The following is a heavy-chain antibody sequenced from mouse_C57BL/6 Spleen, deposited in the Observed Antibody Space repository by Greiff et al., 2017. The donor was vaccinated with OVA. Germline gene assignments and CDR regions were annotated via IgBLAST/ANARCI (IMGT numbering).Heavy chain of an antibody. CDR3: ARLNYYGRSYWYFDV. CDR1: GYTFTSYW. V-gene: IGHV1-69*01. CDR2: IDPSDSYT. Sequence: VQLQQPGAELVMPGASVKLSCKASGYTFTSYWMHWVKQRPGQGLEWIGEIDPSDSYTNYNQKFKGKSTLTVDKSSSTAYMQLSSLTSEDSAVYYCARLNYYGRSYWYFDVWGTGTTVTVSS. D-gene: IGHD1-1*01. J-gene: IGHJ1*03.